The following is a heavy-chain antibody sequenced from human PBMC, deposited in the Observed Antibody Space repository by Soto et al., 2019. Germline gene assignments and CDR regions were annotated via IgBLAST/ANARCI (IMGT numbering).Heavy chain of an antibody. J-gene: IGHJ6*02. V-gene: IGHV4-34*01. D-gene: IGHD3-3*01. Sequence: SETLSLTCAVYGGSFSGYYWSWIRQPPGKGLEWIGEINHSGSTNYNPSLKSRVTISVDTSKNQFSLKLSSVTAADTAVYYCARIGKYDVWSGYYYYGMDVWGQGITVTVSS. CDR1: GGSFSGYY. CDR3: ARIGKYDVWSGYYYYGMDV. CDR2: INHSGST.